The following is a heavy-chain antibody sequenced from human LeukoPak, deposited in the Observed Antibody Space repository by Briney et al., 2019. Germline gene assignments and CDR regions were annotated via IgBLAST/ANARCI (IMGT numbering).Heavy chain of an antibody. CDR3: ARDRAWDVVVVAAISFQH. CDR2: ISYDGSNK. D-gene: IGHD2-15*01. CDR1: GFTFSSYA. J-gene: IGHJ1*01. V-gene: IGHV3-30-3*01. Sequence: GGSLRLSCVASGFTFSSYAMHWVRQAPGKGLEWVAVISYDGSNKYYADSVKGRFTISRDNSKNTLYLQMNNLRAEDTAVYYCARDRAWDVVVVAAISFQHWGQGTLVTVSS.